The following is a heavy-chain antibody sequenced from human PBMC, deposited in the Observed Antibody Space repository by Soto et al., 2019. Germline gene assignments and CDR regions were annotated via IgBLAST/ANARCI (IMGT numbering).Heavy chain of an antibody. CDR3: ARPSSSSLENSYYYAVDV. CDR1: GGTFSSYA. V-gene: IGHV1-69*14. D-gene: IGHD2-2*01. J-gene: IGHJ6*02. CDR2: IIPIFGTT. Sequence: QVQLVQSGTEVKKPGSSVKISCKASGGTFSSYAISWVRQAPGQGLEWVGGIIPIFGTTNYALKFQGRVSINADNSTSTADMELSSLRSDDTAVYYCARPSSSSLENSYYYAVDVWGQGTTVIVSS.